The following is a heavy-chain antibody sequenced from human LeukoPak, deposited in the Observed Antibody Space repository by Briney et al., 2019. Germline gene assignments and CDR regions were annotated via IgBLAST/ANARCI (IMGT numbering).Heavy chain of an antibody. V-gene: IGHV3-74*01. Sequence: GGSLGLSCAASGFTFSSYWMHWVRQVPGKGLVWVSRIATDGSSTTYADYAKGRFTISRDNAENTLYLQMNSLRAEDTAVYYCARDKYGGNSNAFDIWGQGTLVTVSS. CDR3: ARDKYGGNSNAFDI. CDR2: IATDGSST. D-gene: IGHD4-23*01. J-gene: IGHJ3*02. CDR1: GFTFSSYW.